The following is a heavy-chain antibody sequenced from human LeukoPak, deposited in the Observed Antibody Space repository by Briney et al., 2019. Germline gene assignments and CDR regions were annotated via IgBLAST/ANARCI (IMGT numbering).Heavy chain of an antibody. CDR2: INHSGST. J-gene: IGHJ4*02. CDR1: GGSFSGYY. Sequence: SETLSLTCAVYGGSFSGYYWSWIRQPPGKGLKWIGEINHSGSTNYHPSLKSRVTISVDTSKNQFSLKLSSVTAADTAVYYCARRVATIIYAASNRPFDYWGQGTLVTVSS. V-gene: IGHV4-34*01. CDR3: ARRVATIIYAASNRPFDY. D-gene: IGHD5-12*01.